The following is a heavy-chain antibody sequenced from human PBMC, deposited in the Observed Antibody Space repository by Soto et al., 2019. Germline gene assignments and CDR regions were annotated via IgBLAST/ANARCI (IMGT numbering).Heavy chain of an antibody. J-gene: IGHJ4*02. V-gene: IGHV3-11*01. CDR3: ARSYSSGWEFDY. Sequence: GGSLRLSCGASGFTFSNYYMSWIRQAPGKGLEWVSYISSTGRTIYYADSVKGRFTVSRDNAQNSLSLKLNSLRIEDTAVYYCARSYSSGWEFDYWGQGTLVTVSS. D-gene: IGHD6-19*01. CDR2: ISSTGRTI. CDR1: GFTFSNYY.